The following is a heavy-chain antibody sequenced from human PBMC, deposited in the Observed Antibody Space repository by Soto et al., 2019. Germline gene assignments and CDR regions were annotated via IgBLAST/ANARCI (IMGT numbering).Heavy chain of an antibody. CDR2: INNDGSST. CDR3: AMGTMDV. Sequence: EVHLVESGGGLVQPGGSLRLSCAASGFSFRTYWMQWARQAPGKGLEWVSRINNDGSSTDYADSVKGRFTISRDNAKDTLYLQMNSLRAEDTSTYYCAMGTMDVWGTGTTVTVPS. J-gene: IGHJ6*04. V-gene: IGHV3-74*01. D-gene: IGHD7-27*01. CDR1: GFSFRTYW.